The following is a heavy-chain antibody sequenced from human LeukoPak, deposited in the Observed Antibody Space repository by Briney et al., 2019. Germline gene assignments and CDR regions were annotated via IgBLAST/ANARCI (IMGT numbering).Heavy chain of an antibody. J-gene: IGHJ4*02. V-gene: IGHV1-18*04. D-gene: IGHD6-13*01. Sequence: ASVKVSCKASGYTFTSYGISWVRQAPGQGLEWMGWISAYNGNTNHAQKLQGRVTMTTDTSTSTAYMELRSLRSDDTAVYYCAIQPFSSSWPGFDYWGQGTLVTVSS. CDR1: GYTFTSYG. CDR3: AIQPFSSSWPGFDY. CDR2: ISAYNGNT.